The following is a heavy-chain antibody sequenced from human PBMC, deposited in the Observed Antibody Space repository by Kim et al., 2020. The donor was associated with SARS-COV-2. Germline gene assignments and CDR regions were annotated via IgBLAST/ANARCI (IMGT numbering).Heavy chain of an antibody. J-gene: IGHJ4*02. D-gene: IGHD3-9*01. CDR3: AKDREGVLRYFDWLLPPGY. Sequence: GGSLRLSCAASGFTFSSYAMSWVRQAPGKGLEWVSAISGSGGSTYYADSVKGRFTISRDNSKNTLYLQMNSLRAEDTAVYYCAKDREGVLRYFDWLLPPGYWGQGTLVTVSS. V-gene: IGHV3-23*01. CDR1: GFTFSSYA. CDR2: ISGSGGST.